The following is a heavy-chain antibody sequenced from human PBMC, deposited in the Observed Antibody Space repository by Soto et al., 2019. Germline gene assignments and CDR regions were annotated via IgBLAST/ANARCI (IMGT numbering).Heavy chain of an antibody. CDR1: GFTFSSYG. D-gene: IGHD1-26*01. CDR3: ARDPGRYWGDSGSYYFDY. J-gene: IGHJ4*02. CDR2: ISGSGGST. Sequence: GGSLXLSWAASGFTFSSYGMXXVRXXXGXGLXWVSAISGSGGSTYYADSVKGRFTISRDNSKNTLYLQMNSLRAEDTAVYYCARDPGRYWGDSGSYYFDYWGQGTLVTVSS. V-gene: IGHV3-23*01.